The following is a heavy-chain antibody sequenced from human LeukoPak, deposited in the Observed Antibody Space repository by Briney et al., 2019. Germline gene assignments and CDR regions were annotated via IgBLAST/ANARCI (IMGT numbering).Heavy chain of an antibody. J-gene: IGHJ5*02. D-gene: IGHD2-15*01. CDR2: IYQSGST. Sequence: SETLSLTCAVSGYSISSGYYWGWIRQPPGKGLEWIGSIYQSGSTYYNPSLKSRVTISVDTSKNQFSLKLISVTAADTAVYYCARFIYCSGGSCYDRAWFDPWGQGTLVTVSS. CDR1: GYSISSGYY. CDR3: ARFIYCSGGSCYDRAWFDP. V-gene: IGHV4-38-2*01.